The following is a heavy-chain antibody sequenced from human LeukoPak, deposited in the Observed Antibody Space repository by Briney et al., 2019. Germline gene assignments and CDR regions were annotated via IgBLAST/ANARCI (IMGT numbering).Heavy chain of an antibody. CDR1: GFTFSNYW. V-gene: IGHV3-7*01. D-gene: IGHD2-15*01. Sequence: GGSLRLSCAASGFTFSNYWMSWVRQAPGKGLEWVANIKQDGSEKYYVDSVKGRFTISRDNAKNSLYLQMNSLRVEDTAVYYCARGKYGYCSGGNCPASDWFDPWGQGTLVTVSS. J-gene: IGHJ5*02. CDR2: IKQDGSEK. CDR3: ARGKYGYCSGGNCPASDWFDP.